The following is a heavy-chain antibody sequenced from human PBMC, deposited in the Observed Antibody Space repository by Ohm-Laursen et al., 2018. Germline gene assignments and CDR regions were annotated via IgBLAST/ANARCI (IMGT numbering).Heavy chain of an antibody. CDR3: ARVRNEGGYYREPRYGMDV. V-gene: IGHV3-11*01. CDR2: ISSSGSTI. CDR1: GFTFSDYY. Sequence: GSLRLSCAASGFTFSDYYMSWIRQAPGKGLEWVSYISSSGSTIYYADSVKGRFTISRDNAKNSLYLQMNSLRAEDTAVYYCARVRNEGGYYREPRYGMDVWGQGTTVTVSS. D-gene: IGHD3-3*01. J-gene: IGHJ6*02.